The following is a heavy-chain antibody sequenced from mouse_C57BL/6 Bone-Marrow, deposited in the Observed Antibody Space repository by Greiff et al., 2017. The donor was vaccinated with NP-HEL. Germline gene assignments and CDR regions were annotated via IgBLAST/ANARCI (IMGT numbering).Heavy chain of an antibody. CDR1: GYTFTSYW. CDR3: ASLFNFDY. D-gene: IGHD1-1*01. CDR2: IDPSDSYT. J-gene: IGHJ2*01. V-gene: IGHV1-59*01. Sequence: QVQLKQPGAELVRPGTSVKLSCKASGYTFTSYWMHWVKQRPGQGLEWIGVIDPSDSYTNYNQKFKGKATLTVDTSSSTAYMQLSSLTSEDSAVYYCASLFNFDYWGQGTTLTVSS.